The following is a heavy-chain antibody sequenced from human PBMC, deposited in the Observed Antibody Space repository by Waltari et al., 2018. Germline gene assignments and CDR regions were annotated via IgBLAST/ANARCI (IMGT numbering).Heavy chain of an antibody. CDR3: AKTGGSGRPADLDV. CDR1: GFIFSDYW. D-gene: IGHD6-25*01. J-gene: IGHJ6*04. CDR2: IPPDGGGA. V-gene: IGHV3-74*01. Sequence: EVQLVESGGGVVQPGGSLRLACAASGFIFSDYWIHWARQAPGKGLVWVSRIPPDGGGATYADSVRGRFTISRDNPTRTVYLEMNSLTDEDTAVYYCAKTGGSGRPADLDVWGKGTTVIVSS.